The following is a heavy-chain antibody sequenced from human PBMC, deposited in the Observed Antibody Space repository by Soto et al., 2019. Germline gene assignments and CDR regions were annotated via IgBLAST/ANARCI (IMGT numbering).Heavy chain of an antibody. J-gene: IGHJ4*02. Sequence: PSETLSLTCTVSGGSVSSGSYYWSWIRQPPGKGLEWIGYIYYGGSTNYNPSLKSRVTISVDTSKNQFSLKLSSVTAADTAVYYCARASYSSSSAFDYWGQGTLVTVSS. CDR1: GGSVSSGSYY. CDR3: ARASYSSSSAFDY. D-gene: IGHD6-6*01. CDR2: IYYGGST. V-gene: IGHV4-61*01.